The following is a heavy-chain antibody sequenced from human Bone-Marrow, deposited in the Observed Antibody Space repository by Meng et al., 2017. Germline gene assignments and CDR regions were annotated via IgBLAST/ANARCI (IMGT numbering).Heavy chain of an antibody. D-gene: IGHD1-26*01. CDR3: ARDRSYSYDY. Sequence: GESLKISCAASGFTFSNSWMHWVRQAPGKGLEWVSYINRDGSTTTYADSVKGRFTISRDNAKNTVYLQMNSLRAEDTAVYYCARDRSYSYDYCGQG. CDR1: GFTFSNSW. V-gene: IGHV3-74*01. CDR2: INRDGSTT. J-gene: IGHJ4*02.